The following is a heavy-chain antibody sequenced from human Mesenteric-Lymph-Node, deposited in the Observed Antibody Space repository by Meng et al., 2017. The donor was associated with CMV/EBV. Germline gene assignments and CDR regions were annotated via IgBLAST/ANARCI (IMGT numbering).Heavy chain of an antibody. Sequence: ASVKVSCKASGYTFTSYGISWVRQAPGQGLEWMGWISAYNGNTNYAQKLQGRVTMTTDTSTSTAYMELRSLRSDDTAVYYCARTSYDSSGYYPDAFDIWGQGTVVTVSS. CDR3: ARTSYDSSGYYPDAFDI. CDR1: GYTFTSYG. CDR2: ISAYNGNT. V-gene: IGHV1-18*01. J-gene: IGHJ3*02. D-gene: IGHD3-22*01.